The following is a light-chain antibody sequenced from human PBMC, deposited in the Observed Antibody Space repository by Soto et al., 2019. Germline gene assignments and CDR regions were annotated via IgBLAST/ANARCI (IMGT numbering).Light chain of an antibody. J-gene: IGKJ1*01. CDR3: QPYQT. CDR2: GAS. Sequence: EIVLTQSPVTLSLSPGERATLSCGASQSVTSSFFSSYQQKPGQAPRLLIYGASNRATAIPVRFSGSGSGTDFTLTISSVEAEDFAVYYGQPYQTFGQGTLVEVK. CDR1: QSVTSSF. V-gene: IGKV3-20*01.